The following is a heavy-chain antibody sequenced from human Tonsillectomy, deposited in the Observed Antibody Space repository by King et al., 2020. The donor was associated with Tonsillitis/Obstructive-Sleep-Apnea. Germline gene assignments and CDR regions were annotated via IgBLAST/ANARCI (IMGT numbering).Heavy chain of an antibody. CDR3: ATGGVTYGDTAIDY. Sequence: QLVQSGAEVKKPGEALKISCKGSVYSFSSYWIGWVRQMPGEGLGWMGVIYPGDSDTRYSPSFPGQVTISADKSISTAYLQWSSLKASDTAMYYCATGGVTYGDTAIDYWGQGTLVTVSS. J-gene: IGHJ4*02. D-gene: IGHD5-18*01. CDR1: VYSFSSYW. V-gene: IGHV5-51*01. CDR2: IYPGDSDT.